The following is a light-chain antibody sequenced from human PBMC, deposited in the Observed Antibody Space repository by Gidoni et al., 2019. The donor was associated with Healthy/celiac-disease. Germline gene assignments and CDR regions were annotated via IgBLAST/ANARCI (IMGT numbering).Light chain of an antibody. J-gene: IGKJ1*01. CDR3: QQYNNWPPGT. V-gene: IGKV3-15*01. CDR2: GAS. CDR1: QSVSSN. Sequence: EIVMTPSPATLSVSPGERATLSCRASQSVSSNLAWYQQKPGQAPRLLIYGASTRATGIPARFSGSGSGTEFTLTISSLQSEEFAVYYCQQYNNWPPGTFGQGTKVEIK.